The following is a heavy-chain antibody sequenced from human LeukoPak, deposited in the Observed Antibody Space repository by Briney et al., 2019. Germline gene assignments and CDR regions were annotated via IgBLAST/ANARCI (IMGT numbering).Heavy chain of an antibody. CDR1: GFTFSSYS. CDR3: ARDEGELGAFDI. CDR2: ISSSSSYI. V-gene: IGHV3-21*01. Sequence: GGSLRLSCAASGFTFSSYSMNWVRQAPGKGLEWVSSISSSSSYIYYADSVKGRFTISRDNAKNSLYLQMNSLRAEDTAVYCCARDEGELGAFDIWGQGTMVTVSS. D-gene: IGHD7-27*01. J-gene: IGHJ3*02.